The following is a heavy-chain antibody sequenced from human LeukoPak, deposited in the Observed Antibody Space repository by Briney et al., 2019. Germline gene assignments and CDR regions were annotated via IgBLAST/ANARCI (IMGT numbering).Heavy chain of an antibody. CDR3: ASAGSYSVDY. J-gene: IGHJ4*02. CDR2: TYYTRST. V-gene: IGHV4-39*01. CDR1: GGSISSSSYY. D-gene: IGHD1-26*01. Sequence: SETLSLTCTVSGGSISSSSYYWGWIRQPPGKGLERIGSTYYTRSTSYNPSLETRVTISVDTSKNQFSLELSSVTAADTAVYYCASAGSYSVDYWGQGSLVTVSS.